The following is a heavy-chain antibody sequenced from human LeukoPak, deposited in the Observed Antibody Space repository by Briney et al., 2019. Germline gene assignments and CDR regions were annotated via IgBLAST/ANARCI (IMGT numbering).Heavy chain of an antibody. J-gene: IGHJ6*02. CDR1: GFTFSSYA. CDR2: ISYDKSNK. CDR3: ARDRYYYDSSGYYRTGYYYYGMDV. Sequence: GGSLRLSCAASGFTFSSYAMHWVRQAPGKGLEWVALISYDKSNKYYADSVKGRFTISRDNSKNTLYLQMNSLRAEDTAVYYCARDRYYYDSSGYYRTGYYYYGMDVWGQGTTVTVSS. D-gene: IGHD3-22*01. V-gene: IGHV3-30*14.